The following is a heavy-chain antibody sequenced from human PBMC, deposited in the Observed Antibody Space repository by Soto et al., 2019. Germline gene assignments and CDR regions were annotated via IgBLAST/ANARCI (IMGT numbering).Heavy chain of an antibody. CDR1: GFTFSSYS. CDR3: ARDPLVLADPRWLTDNWFDP. D-gene: IGHD6-6*01. J-gene: IGHJ5*02. CDR2: ISSSSSYI. V-gene: IGHV3-21*01. Sequence: PGGSLRLSCAASGFTFSSYSMNWVRQAPGKGLEWVSSISSSSSYIYYADSVKGRFTISRDNAKNSLYLQMNSLRAEDTAVYYCARDPLVLADPRWLTDNWFDPWGQGTLFTVPS.